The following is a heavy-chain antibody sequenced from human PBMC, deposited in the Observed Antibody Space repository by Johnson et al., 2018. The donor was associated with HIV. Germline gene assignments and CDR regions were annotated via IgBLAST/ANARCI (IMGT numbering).Heavy chain of an antibody. CDR3: ARDLDTAMVTGAFDI. Sequence: QMLLVESGGGVVQPGGSLRLSCAASGLTLSRCDMHWVRQAPGKGLEWVAFIRYDGSNKYYADSVKGRFTISRDNSKNTLYLQMNSLRAEDTAVYYCARDLDTAMVTGAFDIWGQGTMVTVSS. CDR2: IRYDGSNK. V-gene: IGHV3-30*02. J-gene: IGHJ3*02. CDR1: GLTLSRCD. D-gene: IGHD5-18*01.